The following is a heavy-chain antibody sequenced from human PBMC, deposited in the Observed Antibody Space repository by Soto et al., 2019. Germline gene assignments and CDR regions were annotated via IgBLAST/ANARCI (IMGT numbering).Heavy chain of an antibody. D-gene: IGHD1-20*01. CDR1: GGSISSGGYS. V-gene: IGHV4-30-2*01. Sequence: QLQLQESGSGLVKPSQTLSLTCAVSGGSISSGGYSWSWIRQPPGKGLEWIGYIYHSGSTYYNPSLKSRVTIAVDRSKSQFSLKLSSVTAADTAVYYCARGITGTDDAFDIWGQGTMVTVSS. CDR2: IYHSGST. J-gene: IGHJ3*02. CDR3: ARGITGTDDAFDI.